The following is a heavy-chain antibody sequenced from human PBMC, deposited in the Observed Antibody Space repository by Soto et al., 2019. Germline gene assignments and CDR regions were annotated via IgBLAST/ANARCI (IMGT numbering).Heavy chain of an antibody. CDR2: IIPIFGTA. CDR1: GGTFSSYA. Sequence: SVKVSCKASGGTFSSYAISWVRQAPGQGLEWMGGIIPIFGTANYAQKFQGRVTITADESTSTAYMELSSLRSEDTAVYYCAREYYDILTGYKYYFDYWGQGTLVTVSS. J-gene: IGHJ4*02. V-gene: IGHV1-69*13. D-gene: IGHD3-9*01. CDR3: AREYYDILTGYKYYFDY.